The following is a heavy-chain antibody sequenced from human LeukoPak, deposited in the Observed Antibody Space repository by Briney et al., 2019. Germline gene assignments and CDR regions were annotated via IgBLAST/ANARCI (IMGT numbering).Heavy chain of an antibody. CDR2: ITSSSSTI. CDR3: ATNCYHYYGMDV. CDR1: GFTFSTYI. Sequence: GGSLRLSCAASGFTFSTYIMNWVRQAPGKGLEWVSYITSSSSTIYYGDSVKGRFTVSRDNAKNSLYLQMNSLRDEDTAVYYCATNCYHYYGMDVWGQGTTVTVSS. V-gene: IGHV3-48*02. J-gene: IGHJ6*02.